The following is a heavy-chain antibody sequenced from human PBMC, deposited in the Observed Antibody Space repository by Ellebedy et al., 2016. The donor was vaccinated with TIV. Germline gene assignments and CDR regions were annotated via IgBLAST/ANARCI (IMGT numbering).Heavy chain of an antibody. V-gene: IGHV3-23*01. J-gene: IGHJ4*02. D-gene: IGHD1-20*01. CDR3: AKASGMTGTER. Sequence: GESLKISXAASGFTFSSYAMNWVRQAPGKGLDWVSTISGSGTGTYYVDSVKGRFTISRDNSKNTLFLQMDSLRAEDTAVYYCAKASGMTGTERWGPGTLVTVSS. CDR1: GFTFSSYA. CDR2: ISGSGTGT.